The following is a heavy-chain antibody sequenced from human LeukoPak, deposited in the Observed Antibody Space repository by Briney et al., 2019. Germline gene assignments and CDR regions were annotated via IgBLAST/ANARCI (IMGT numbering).Heavy chain of an antibody. D-gene: IGHD6-6*01. CDR3: ARRQYSSLTFDY. Sequence: SETLSLTCTVSGGSTSSDYLSWIRQPPGQGVEWIGYIYYSGSTNYNPSLKSRITISVDTSKNQFSLKLSSVTAADTAVYYCARRQYSSLTFDYWGQGTLVTVSS. CDR2: IYYSGST. J-gene: IGHJ4*02. V-gene: IGHV4-59*01. CDR1: GGSTSSDY.